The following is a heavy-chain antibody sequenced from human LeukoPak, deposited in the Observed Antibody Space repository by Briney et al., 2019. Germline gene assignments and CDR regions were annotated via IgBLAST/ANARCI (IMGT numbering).Heavy chain of an antibody. J-gene: IGHJ4*02. D-gene: IGHD6-19*01. CDR1: GASISSSSYY. V-gene: IGHV4-39*01. Sequence: SQSLSITPIVSGASISSSSYYSGWIRRPPMNWLEGIGSFSYRGSPYYTPSLKSRVPISVDTPKNQFSLKLSSVTAADTAVYYCAKKQWRGDWGQGTLVTVSS. CDR3: AKKQWRGD. CDR2: FSYRGSP.